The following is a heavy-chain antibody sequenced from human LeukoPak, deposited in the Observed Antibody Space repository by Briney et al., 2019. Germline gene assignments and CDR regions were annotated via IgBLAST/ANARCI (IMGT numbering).Heavy chain of an antibody. CDR2: IYYSGST. CDR1: GGSISSYY. J-gene: IGHJ5*02. CDR3: ASLQKPGRFDP. V-gene: IGHV4-59*12. D-gene: IGHD4-11*01. Sequence: SETLSLTCTVSGGSISSYYWSWIRQPPGKGLEWIGYIYYSGSTNYNPSLKSRVTISVDTSKNQFSLKLSSVTAADTALYYCASLQKPGRFDPWGQGTLVTVSS.